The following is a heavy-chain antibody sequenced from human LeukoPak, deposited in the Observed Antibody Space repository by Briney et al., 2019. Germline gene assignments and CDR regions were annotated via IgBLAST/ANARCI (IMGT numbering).Heavy chain of an antibody. V-gene: IGHV4-59*01. J-gene: IGHJ5*02. D-gene: IGHD2-2*01. Sequence: SSETLSLTCTVSGGSISSYYWSWIRQPPGKGLEWIGYVYYSGSTNYNPSLKSRVTISVDTSKNQFSLKLSSVTAADTAVYYCARAGTRGPYCSSTSCYPAAEHNWFDPWGQGTLVTVSS. CDR3: ARAGTRGPYCSSTSCYPAAEHNWFDP. CDR1: GGSISSYY. CDR2: VYYSGST.